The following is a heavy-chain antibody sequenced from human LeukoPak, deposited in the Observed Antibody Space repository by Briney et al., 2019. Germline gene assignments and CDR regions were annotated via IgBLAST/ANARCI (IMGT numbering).Heavy chain of an antibody. D-gene: IGHD1-26*01. CDR2: MNPKSGNT. CDR3: ATDGTVGATSKTGDY. J-gene: IGHJ4*02. V-gene: IGHV1-8*01. Sequence: ASVKVSCKASGYSFSSHDINWVRQATGQGLEWMGWMNPKSGNTDHAQKFQGRVTMSRNTSISVAYLELSSLRSEDTAVYYCATDGTVGATSKTGDYWGQGTLVTVSS. CDR1: GYSFSSHD.